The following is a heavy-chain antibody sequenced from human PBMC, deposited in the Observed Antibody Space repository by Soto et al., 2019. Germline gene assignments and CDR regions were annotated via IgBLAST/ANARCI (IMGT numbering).Heavy chain of an antibody. Sequence: SETLSLTCNVSGGSISSSSFHWGRIRQPPGKGLEWIGSIYYSGSTYYSPSLKSRVTISVDTSKNQFSLKLSSVTAADTAVYYCARRERAAGTDWWFDPWGQGTLVT. CDR3: ARRERAAGTDWWFDP. CDR2: IYYSGST. D-gene: IGHD6-13*01. V-gene: IGHV4-39*01. CDR1: GGSISSSSFH. J-gene: IGHJ5*02.